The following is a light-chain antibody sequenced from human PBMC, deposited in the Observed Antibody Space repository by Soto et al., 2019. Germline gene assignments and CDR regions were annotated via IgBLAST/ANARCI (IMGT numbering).Light chain of an antibody. V-gene: IGKV3-11*01. CDR3: QQRGNWPRT. J-gene: IGKJ1*01. Sequence: EIVLTHSPATLSLSPGERATLSSRASQSVSAYLAWYQQKPGQAPRLLIYDASNRATGIPGRFSGSGSGTDFTLTISSLEPEDFAVYYCQQRGNWPRTFGQGTKVDIK. CDR1: QSVSAY. CDR2: DAS.